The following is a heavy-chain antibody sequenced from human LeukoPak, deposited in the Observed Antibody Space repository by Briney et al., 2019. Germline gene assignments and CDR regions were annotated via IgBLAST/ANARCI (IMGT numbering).Heavy chain of an antibody. V-gene: IGHV3-74*01. J-gene: IGHJ4*02. CDR2: INSDGSST. CDR3: TRVGRPIYDY. D-gene: IGHD3-10*01. CDR1: GFTFSKYW. Sequence: GGSLRLSCAVSGFTFSKYWTHWVRQAPGKGLVWVSRINSDGSSTNYTDSVKGRFTISRDNTKNTLYLQMNSLSAEDTAVYVCTRVGRPIYDYWGQGTLVTVSS.